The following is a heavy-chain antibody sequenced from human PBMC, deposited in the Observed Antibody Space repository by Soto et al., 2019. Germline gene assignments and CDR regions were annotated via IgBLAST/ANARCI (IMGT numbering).Heavy chain of an antibody. Sequence: EVRLVESGGGLVQPGGSLRLSCTASGFTVSSTFMHWVRQAPGKGLEWVSLIYSGGSTYYAVSVKGRFTISRDNSKHTLHLQMNSLRAEDTAVYYCARDIGLLGTFDYGGQGILVTFCS. J-gene: IGHJ4*02. CDR2: IYSGGST. CDR1: GFTVSSTF. CDR3: ARDIGLLGTFDY. D-gene: IGHD3-16*01. V-gene: IGHV3-66*01.